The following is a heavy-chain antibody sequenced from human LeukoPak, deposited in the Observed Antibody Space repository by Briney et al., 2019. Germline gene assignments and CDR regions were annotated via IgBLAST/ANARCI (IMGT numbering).Heavy chain of an antibody. CDR2: IGGDGGST. J-gene: IGHJ4*02. D-gene: IGHD1-1*01. V-gene: IGHV3-23*01. CDR3: AKRVRGTPDY. Sequence: PPGGSLRLSCAASGFTFSNYAMTWVRQAPGKGLEWVSAIGGDGGSTDYADSVKGRFTISRDNSKNTLYLQMNSLRAEDTALYYCAKRVRGTPDYWGLGTLVTVFS. CDR1: GFTFSNYA.